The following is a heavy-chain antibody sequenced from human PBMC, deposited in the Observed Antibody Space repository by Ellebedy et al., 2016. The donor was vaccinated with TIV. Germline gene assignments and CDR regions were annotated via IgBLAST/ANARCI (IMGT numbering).Heavy chain of an antibody. CDR3: CSVASRSYYFDY. V-gene: IGHV3-23*01. Sequence: GESLKISXAASGFTFSSYAMSWVRQAPGKGLEWVSAISGSGGSTYYADSVKGRFTISRDNSKNTLYLQMNSLRAEDTAVYYCCSVASRSYYFDYWGQGTLVTVSS. D-gene: IGHD6-19*01. J-gene: IGHJ4*02. CDR2: ISGSGGST. CDR1: GFTFSSYA.